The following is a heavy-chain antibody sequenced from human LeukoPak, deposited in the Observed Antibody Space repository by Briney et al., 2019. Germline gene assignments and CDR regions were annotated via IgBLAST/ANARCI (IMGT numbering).Heavy chain of an antibody. Sequence: PSETLSLTCAVYGGSFSGYYWSWIRQPPGKGLEWIGEINHSGSTNYNPSLKSRVTISVDTSKNQFSLKLSSVTAADTAVYYCARRFGVYCSGGSCFLYYFDYWGQGTLVTVSS. V-gene: IGHV4-34*01. CDR3: ARRFGVYCSGGSCFLYYFDY. D-gene: IGHD2-15*01. CDR1: GGSFSGYY. CDR2: INHSGST. J-gene: IGHJ4*02.